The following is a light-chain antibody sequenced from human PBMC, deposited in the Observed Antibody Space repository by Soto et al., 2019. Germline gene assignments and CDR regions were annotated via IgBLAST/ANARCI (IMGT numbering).Light chain of an antibody. CDR1: QSVSSN. J-gene: IGKJ1*01. CDR2: GAS. Sequence: EIVMTQSPATLSVSPGERATLSCRASQSVSSNLAWYQQKPGQAPRLLIYGASTRATGIPARFSGSGSGTEFTLTISSLQSEDFAVYYCQQYNNLTKFGQGTKV. CDR3: QQYNNLTK. V-gene: IGKV3-15*01.